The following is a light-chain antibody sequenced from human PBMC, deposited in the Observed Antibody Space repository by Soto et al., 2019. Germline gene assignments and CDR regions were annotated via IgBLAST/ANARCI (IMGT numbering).Light chain of an antibody. Sequence: QSVLTQSPSASASLGASVKLTCTLSSGRSNYAIAWHQQQPEKGPRYLMKVNSGGSHIKGDGIPDRFSGSSSGAERYLFISSLQSEDEADYYCQTWGTGSAIVVFGGGTQLTVL. J-gene: IGLJ7*01. V-gene: IGLV4-69*01. CDR1: SGRSNYA. CDR3: QTWGTGSAIVV. CDR2: VNSGGSH.